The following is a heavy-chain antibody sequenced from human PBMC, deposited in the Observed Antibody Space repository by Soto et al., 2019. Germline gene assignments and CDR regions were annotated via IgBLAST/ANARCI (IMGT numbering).Heavy chain of an antibody. CDR2: ISAYNGNT. J-gene: IGHJ3*02. V-gene: IGHV1-18*01. CDR1: GYTFTSYG. D-gene: IGHD4-17*01. Sequence: ASVKASCKASGYTFTSYGISWVRQAPGQGLEWMGWISAYNGNTNYAQKLQGRVTMTTDTSTSTAYMELRSLRSDDTAVYYCARVPHDYGDYAAFDIWGQGTMVTVSS. CDR3: ARVPHDYGDYAAFDI.